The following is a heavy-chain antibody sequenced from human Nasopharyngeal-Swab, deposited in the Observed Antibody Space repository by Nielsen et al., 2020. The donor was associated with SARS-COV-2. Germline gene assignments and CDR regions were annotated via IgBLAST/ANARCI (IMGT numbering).Heavy chain of an antibody. CDR2: ISYDGSNK. V-gene: IGHV3-33*08. J-gene: IGHJ4*02. CDR1: GFNFNNYG. CDR3: AREDEVAGTGAFDY. D-gene: IGHD6-19*01. Sequence: GGSLRLSCKASGFNFNNYGMHWVRQAPGKGLEWVAVISYDGSNKYYADSVKGRFTISRDNSKNTLYLQMNSLRAEDTAVYYCAREDEVAGTGAFDYWGQGTLVTVSS.